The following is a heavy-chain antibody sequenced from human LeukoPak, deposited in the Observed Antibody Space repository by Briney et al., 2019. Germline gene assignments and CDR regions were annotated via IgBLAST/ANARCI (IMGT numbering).Heavy chain of an antibody. CDR3: AKDRITIFSYGMDV. V-gene: IGHV3-43*02. CDR2: ISGDGGST. J-gene: IGHJ6*02. D-gene: IGHD3-9*01. CDR1: GFTFDDYA. Sequence: GGSLRLSCAASGFTFDDYAMHWVRQAPGKGLEWVSLISGDGGSTYYADSVKGRFTISRDNSKNSLYLQMNSLTTEGTALYYCAKDRITIFSYGMDVWGQGTTVTVSS.